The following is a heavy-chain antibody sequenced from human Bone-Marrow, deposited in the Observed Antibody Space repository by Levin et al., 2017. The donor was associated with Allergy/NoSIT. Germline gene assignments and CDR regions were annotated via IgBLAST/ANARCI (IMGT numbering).Heavy chain of an antibody. D-gene: IGHD3-10*01. J-gene: IGHJ4*02. CDR2: IYYTGST. V-gene: IGHV4-59*01. CDR3: ARDRFTLGRKWGGYFDF. Sequence: KAGGSLRLSCTVSGGSISGYYWSWIRQPPGKGLEWLGYIYYTGSTSYNPSLKSRVTISGDTSKNQFSLEMRSVIAADTAVYYCARDRFTLGRKWGGYFDFWGQGTLVTVAS. CDR1: GGSISGYY.